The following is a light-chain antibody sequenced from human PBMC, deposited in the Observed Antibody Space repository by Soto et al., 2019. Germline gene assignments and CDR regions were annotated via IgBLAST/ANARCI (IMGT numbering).Light chain of an antibody. Sequence: EIVITHSPATLSVSPGGRAGIYGIFCQSVSNRLAGYHQKHGQSPRLLIYGASTRATGIPDRFSGSGSGTDFTLTITRLEPEDSAVYFCQQYNNWPITFGQGTRLEIK. J-gene: IGKJ5*01. V-gene: IGKV3-15*01. CDR2: GAS. CDR1: QSVSNR. CDR3: QQYNNWPIT.